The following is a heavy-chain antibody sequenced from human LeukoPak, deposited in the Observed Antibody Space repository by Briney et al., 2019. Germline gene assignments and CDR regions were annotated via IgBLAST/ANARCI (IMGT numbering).Heavy chain of an antibody. CDR2: IYTSGST. CDR3: ARDVDLGGYYYYMDV. CDR1: GGSISSGSYY. V-gene: IGHV4-61*02. D-gene: IGHD3-16*01. Sequence: SQTLSLTCTVSGGSISSGSYYWSWIRQPAGKGLEWIGRIYTSGSTNYNPSLKSRVTISVDTSKNQFSLKLSSVTAADTAVYYCARDVDLGGYYYYMDVWGKGTTVTISS. J-gene: IGHJ6*03.